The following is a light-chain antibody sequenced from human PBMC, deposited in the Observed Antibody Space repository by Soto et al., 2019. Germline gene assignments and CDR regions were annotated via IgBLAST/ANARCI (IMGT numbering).Light chain of an antibody. V-gene: IGKV2-28*01. Sequence: DIVMTQSPLSLPVTPGEPASISCRSSQSLLHSNGYNYLDWYLQKPGQSPQLLIYLGSNRASGVPDRFSGSGSGTDFTLKISRVEAEDVGVYYCMQALPPARAFGPGTKVDIK. CDR3: MQALPPARA. CDR1: QSLLHSNGYNY. J-gene: IGKJ3*01. CDR2: LGS.